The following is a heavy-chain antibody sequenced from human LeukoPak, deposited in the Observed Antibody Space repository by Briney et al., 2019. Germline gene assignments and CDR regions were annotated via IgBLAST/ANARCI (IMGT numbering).Heavy chain of an antibody. J-gene: IGHJ4*02. CDR2: ISYSGGTT. D-gene: IGHD4-17*01. Sequence: GGSLRLSCASSGFTFTSYAVSWVRQAPGKGLEWVSTISYSGGTTYHTDSVKGRFTISRDISKNTVYLQMSSLRAEDTAVYYCANKAGYGASEYWGQGTLVSVSS. V-gene: IGHV3-23*01. CDR3: ANKAGYGASEY. CDR1: GFTFTSYA.